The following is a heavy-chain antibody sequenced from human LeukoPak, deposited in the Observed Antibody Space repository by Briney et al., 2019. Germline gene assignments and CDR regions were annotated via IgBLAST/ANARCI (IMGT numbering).Heavy chain of an antibody. V-gene: IGHV3-23*01. J-gene: IGHJ6*02. CDR1: GFTFSSYA. Sequence: GGSLRLSCAASGFTFSSYAMSWVRQAPGQGLEWVSAISGSADKTYYADSVRGRFTISRDNSKNTLYLQMNSLRAEDTAVYYCAKKYYDILTGYYVQYSAMDVWGQGTTVTVSS. D-gene: IGHD3-9*01. CDR2: ISGSADKT. CDR3: AKKYYDILTGYYVQYSAMDV.